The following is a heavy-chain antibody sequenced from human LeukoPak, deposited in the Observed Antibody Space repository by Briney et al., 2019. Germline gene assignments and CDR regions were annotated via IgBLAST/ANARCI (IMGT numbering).Heavy chain of an antibody. D-gene: IGHD2-2*02. V-gene: IGHV4-34*01. CDR1: GGSFSGYY. J-gene: IGHJ2*01. CDR2: INHSGST. Sequence: SETLSLTCAVYGGSFSGYYWSWIRQPPGKGLEWIGEINHSGSTNYIPSLKSRVTISVDTSKNQFSLKLSSVTAADTAVYYCARASYQLLYGLPWYFDLWGRGTLVTVSS. CDR3: ARASYQLLYGLPWYFDL.